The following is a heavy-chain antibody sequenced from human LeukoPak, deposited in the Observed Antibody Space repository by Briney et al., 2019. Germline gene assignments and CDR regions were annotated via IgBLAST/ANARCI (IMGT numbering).Heavy chain of an antibody. CDR2: ISPSGGST. J-gene: IGHJ6*03. Sequence: GASVKVSCKVFGYTFTSDYMHWVRQAPGQGPEWMGVISPSGGSTTYAQKFQGRVTITADKSTSTAYMELSSLRSEDTAVYYCARAPYYYYYYMDVWAKGPRSPSP. V-gene: IGHV1-46*01. CDR3: ARAPYYYYYYMDV. CDR1: GYTFTSDY.